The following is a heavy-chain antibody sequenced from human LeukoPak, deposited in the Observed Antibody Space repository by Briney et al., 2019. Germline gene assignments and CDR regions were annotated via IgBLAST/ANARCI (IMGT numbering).Heavy chain of an antibody. CDR3: ATEAYYHFDY. CDR2: IQQVGSEK. D-gene: IGHD3-10*01. CDR1: GFTFSNSW. V-gene: IGHV3-7*01. J-gene: IGHJ4*02. Sequence: RPGGSLRLSCAASGFTFSNSWMGWVRQAPGKGLEWVAHIQQVGSEKYYVDSVAGRFTISRDNAKNSLYLQMNSLRAEDTALYYCATEAYYHFDYWGQGILVTVSS.